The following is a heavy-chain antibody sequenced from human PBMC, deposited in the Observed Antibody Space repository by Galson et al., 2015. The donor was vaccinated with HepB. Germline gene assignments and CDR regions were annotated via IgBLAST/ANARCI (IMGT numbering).Heavy chain of an antibody. J-gene: IGHJ4*02. Sequence: SLRLSCAASGFTFSSYAMHWVRQAPGKGLEWVAVISYDGSNKYYADSVKGRSTISRDNSKNTLYLQMNSLRAEDTAVYYCARDKNAVSYETVDYWGQGTLVTVSS. CDR2: ISYDGSNK. D-gene: IGHD1-1*01. CDR1: GFTFSSYA. CDR3: ARDKNAVSYETVDY. V-gene: IGHV3-30*04.